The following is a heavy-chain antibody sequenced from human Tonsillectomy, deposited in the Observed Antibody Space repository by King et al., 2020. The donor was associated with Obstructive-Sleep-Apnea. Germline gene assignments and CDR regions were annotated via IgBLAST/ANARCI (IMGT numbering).Heavy chain of an antibody. D-gene: IGHD3-16*01. J-gene: IGHJ2*01. CDR2: IYYSGST. V-gene: IGHV4-39*01. CDR3: ARQVNLGARHFDH. Sequence: QLQESGPGLVKPSETLSLTCTVSGGSMSSSSHYWGWIRQPPGQGLEWIGNIYYSGSTYYNPSLKSRVTISVDTSKNQFSLKLSSVTAADTAVYLCARQVNLGARHFDHWGRGTLVTVSS. CDR1: GGSMSSSSHY.